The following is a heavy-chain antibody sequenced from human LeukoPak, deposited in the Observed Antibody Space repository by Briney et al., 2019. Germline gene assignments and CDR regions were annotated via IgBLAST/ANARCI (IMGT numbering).Heavy chain of an antibody. Sequence: GGSLRLSCAASGLTTADYGMSWVRQAPGKGLEWVSGIDWSGEATQYADSVEGRFTISRDNAANALHLQMNSLTAEDTALYYCARDLSATWYSLGYWGRGTLVTVSS. CDR3: ARDLSATWYSLGY. J-gene: IGHJ4*02. V-gene: IGHV3-20*04. CDR1: GLTTADYG. CDR2: IDWSGEAT. D-gene: IGHD2-21*02.